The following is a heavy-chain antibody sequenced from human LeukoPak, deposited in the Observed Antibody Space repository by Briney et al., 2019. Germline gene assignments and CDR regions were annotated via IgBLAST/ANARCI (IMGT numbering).Heavy chain of an antibody. CDR1: GFTFRNYG. D-gene: IGHD3-10*01. CDR2: IWNDGSNK. J-gene: IGHJ3*02. CDR3: ARRGDGSGSFYNGLDTFDI. Sequence: GRSLRLSCAASGFTFRNYGMHWVRQAPVKGLEWVAVIWNDGSNKYYGDSVKGRFTISRDNSKNTLSLQMNSLRAEDTAVYYCARRGDGSGSFYNGLDTFDIWGLGTMVTVSS. V-gene: IGHV3-33*01.